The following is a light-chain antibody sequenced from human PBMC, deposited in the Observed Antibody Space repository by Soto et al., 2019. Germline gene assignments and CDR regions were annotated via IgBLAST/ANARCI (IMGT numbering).Light chain of an antibody. CDR2: AAS. CDR3: QQANSFPLT. CDR1: QSVRDN. V-gene: IGKV1-12*01. Sequence: EILLTQSPATLAVSPGEGATLSCRASQSVRDNLAWYQQKPGKAPNLLIYAASSLHSGVPSRFSGSGSGTDFTLTISSLQPEDFATYYCQQANSFPLTFGGGTKVEIK. J-gene: IGKJ4*01.